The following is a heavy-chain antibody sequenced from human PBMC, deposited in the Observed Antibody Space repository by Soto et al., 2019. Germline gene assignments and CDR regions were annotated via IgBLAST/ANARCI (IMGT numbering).Heavy chain of an antibody. CDR3: AKGKGVGATPDGANC. J-gene: IGHJ4*02. CDR2: VRSDGETT. Sequence: EVQVLESGGGLVQPGGSLRLSCVASGFTFSRFGMNWVRQAPGKGLEWVSGVRSDGETTCNAESVKGRFTVSRDTSKNTVYLQMNSLRAEDTALYFCAKGKGVGATPDGANCWGQGTPVTVSS. CDR1: GFTFSRFG. V-gene: IGHV3-23*01. D-gene: IGHD1-26*01.